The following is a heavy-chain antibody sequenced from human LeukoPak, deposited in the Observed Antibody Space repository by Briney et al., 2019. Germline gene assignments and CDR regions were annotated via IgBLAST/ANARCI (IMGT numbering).Heavy chain of an antibody. V-gene: IGHV1-2*02. CDR2: INPNSGGT. CDR1: GYTFTSYD. J-gene: IGHJ3*02. CDR3: AKNVWFGESSDAFNI. D-gene: IGHD3-10*01. Sequence: GASVKVSCKASGYTFTSYDINWVRQATGQGLEWMGWINPNSGGTNYAEKFQGRVTMTRDTSISTAYMELSRLRSDDTAVYYCAKNVWFGESSDAFNIWGQGTLVTVSS.